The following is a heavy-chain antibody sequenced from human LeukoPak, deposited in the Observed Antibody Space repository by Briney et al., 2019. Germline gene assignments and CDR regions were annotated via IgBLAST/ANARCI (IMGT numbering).Heavy chain of an antibody. V-gene: IGHV1-2*02. CDR2: INPNSGGT. J-gene: IGHJ3*02. D-gene: IGHD3-10*01. Sequence: GASVKVSCKASGYTFTGYYMHWVRQAPGQGLEWMGWINPNSGGTNYAQKFQGRVTMTRDTSISTAYMELSRLRSDDTAVYYCASQEEGFGEGLYAFDIWGQGIMVTVSS. CDR1: GYTFTGYY. CDR3: ASQEEGFGEGLYAFDI.